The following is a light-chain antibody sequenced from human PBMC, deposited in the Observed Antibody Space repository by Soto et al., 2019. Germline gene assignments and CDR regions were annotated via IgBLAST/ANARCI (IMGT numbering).Light chain of an antibody. J-gene: IGLJ2*01. CDR3: QAWDNSIVI. CDR1: KLGEKY. Sequence: SYELTQPISVSVSPGQTATITCSGEKLGEKYVAWFQQKPGLSPQLVIYKDNKRPSGIPERFSGSNSGNIATLTISGTQTMDEADYSCQAWDNSIVIVGGGTKLTVL. V-gene: IGLV3-1*01. CDR2: KDN.